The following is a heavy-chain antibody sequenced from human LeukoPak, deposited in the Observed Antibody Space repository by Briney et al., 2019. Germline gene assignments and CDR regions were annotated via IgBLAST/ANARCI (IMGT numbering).Heavy chain of an antibody. V-gene: IGHV5-51*01. CDR2: IYPGDSDT. CDR3: ARRRCSGGSRYPRGSYVDY. Sequence: GESLKISCKGSGYSFTSYWIGWVRQMPGKGLEWMGIIYPGDSDTRYSPSFQGQVTISADKSISTAYLQWSSLKASDTAMYYCARRRCSGGSRYPRGSYVDYWGQGTLVTVSS. CDR1: GYSFTSYW. D-gene: IGHD2-15*01. J-gene: IGHJ4*02.